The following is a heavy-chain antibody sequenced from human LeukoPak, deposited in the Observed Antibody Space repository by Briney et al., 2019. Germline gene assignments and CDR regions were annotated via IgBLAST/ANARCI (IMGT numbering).Heavy chain of an antibody. CDR1: GFTFSSYA. D-gene: IGHD3-22*01. CDR2: ISGSGGST. J-gene: IGHJ3*02. V-gene: IGHV3-23*01. Sequence: PGGSLRLFCAASGFTFSSYAMSWLRQAPGKGLEWVSAISGSGGSTYYADSVKGRFTISRDNSKNTLYLQMNSLRAEDTAVYYCAKDLRRITMIVVATSPDAFDIWGQGTMVTVSS. CDR3: AKDLRRITMIVVATSPDAFDI.